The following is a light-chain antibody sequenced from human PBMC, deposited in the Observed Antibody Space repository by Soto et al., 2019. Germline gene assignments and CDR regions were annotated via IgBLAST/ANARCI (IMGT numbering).Light chain of an antibody. V-gene: IGLV1-44*01. CDR3: QSFDTRLTGSRV. CDR2: SNN. J-gene: IGLJ3*02. Sequence: QSVLTQPPSASGTPGQRVSISCSGNSSNIGSNTVNWYHQLPGTAPTLLIKSNNQRPSGIPDRFSGSKSGTSASLAISGLQSEDEADYYCQSFDTRLTGSRVFGGGTKLTVL. CDR1: SSNIGSNT.